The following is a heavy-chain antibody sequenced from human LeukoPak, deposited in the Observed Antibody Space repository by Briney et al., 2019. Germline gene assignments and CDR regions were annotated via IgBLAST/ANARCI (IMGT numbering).Heavy chain of an antibody. D-gene: IGHD2-2*01. Sequence: SETLSLTCTVSGGSVSSGSYYWSWIRQPPGKGLEWIGYIYYSGSTNYNPSLKSRVTISVDTSKNQFSLKLSSVTAADTAVYYCARALRVPAAPFDYWGQGTLVTVSS. J-gene: IGHJ4*02. CDR1: GGSVSSGSYY. V-gene: IGHV4-61*01. CDR3: ARALRVPAAPFDY. CDR2: IYYSGST.